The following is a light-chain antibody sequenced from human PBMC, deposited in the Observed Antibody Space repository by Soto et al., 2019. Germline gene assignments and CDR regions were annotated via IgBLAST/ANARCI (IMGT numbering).Light chain of an antibody. CDR1: SSDVGGYNY. V-gene: IGLV2-14*01. J-gene: IGLJ1*01. CDR3: SSYTSSSPYV. CDR2: DVS. Sequence: QSALTQPASVSGSPGQSITISCTGTSSDVGGYNYVSWYQQHPGKAPKLMIYDVSNRPSGVSNRFSGSKSGNTASLTISGLQAAEEADYYCSSYTSSSPYVFGTGTKVTVL.